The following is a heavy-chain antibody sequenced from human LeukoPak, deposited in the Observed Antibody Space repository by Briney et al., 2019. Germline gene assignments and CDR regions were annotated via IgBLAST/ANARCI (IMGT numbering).Heavy chain of an antibody. CDR3: ARGGVYGSGSYYYAFDI. V-gene: IGHV3-48*04. Sequence: PGGSLRLSCAASGFTFSSYSMNWVRQAPGKGLEWVSYISSSSSTIYYADSVKGRFTISRDNAKNSLYPQMNSLRAEDTAVYYCARGGVYGSGSYYYAFDIWGQGTMVTVSS. CDR1: GFTFSSYS. D-gene: IGHD3-10*01. J-gene: IGHJ3*02. CDR2: ISSSSSTI.